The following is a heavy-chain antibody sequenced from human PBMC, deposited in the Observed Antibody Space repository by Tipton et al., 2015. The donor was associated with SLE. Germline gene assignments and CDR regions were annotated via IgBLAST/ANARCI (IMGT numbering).Heavy chain of an antibody. CDR1: GYTFTSYY. D-gene: IGHD2-15*01. CDR3: ARGDIVALRAGFDY. CDR2: INPSGGST. Sequence: QLVQSGAEVKKPGASVKVSCKASGYTFTSYYMHWVRQAPGQGLEWMGIINPSGGSTSYAQKFQGRVTITADESTSTAYMELSSLRSEDTAVYYCARGDIVALRAGFDYWGQGTLVTVSS. V-gene: IGHV1-46*01. J-gene: IGHJ4*02.